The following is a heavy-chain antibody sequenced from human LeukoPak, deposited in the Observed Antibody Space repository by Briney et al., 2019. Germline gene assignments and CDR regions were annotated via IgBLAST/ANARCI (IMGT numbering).Heavy chain of an antibody. CDR2: INPSGGST. CDR3: AKDGPYYDILNYMDV. D-gene: IGHD3-9*01. V-gene: IGHV1-46*01. CDR1: GYTFTSYY. Sequence: GASVKVSCKASGYTFTSYYMHWVRQAPGQGLEWMGIINPSGGSTSYAQKFQGRVTMTRDMSTSTVYMELSSLRSEDTAVYYCAKDGPYYDILNYMDVWGKGTTVTISS. J-gene: IGHJ6*03.